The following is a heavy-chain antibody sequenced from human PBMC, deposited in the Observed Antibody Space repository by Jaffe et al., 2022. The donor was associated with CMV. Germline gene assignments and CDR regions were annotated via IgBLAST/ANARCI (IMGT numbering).Heavy chain of an antibody. J-gene: IGHJ4*02. CDR3: AREGGQYCGNGVCLYHFDN. D-gene: IGHD2-8*01. CDR1: GGSISSYH. Sequence: QVQLQESGPGLVKPSETLSLTCSVSGGSISSYHWSWIRQPAGKGLEWIGRIYSSGYTNFNPSLKSRVTMSVDTSKNQFSLKLRSVTAADTAVYYCAREGGQYCGNGVCLYHFDNWGQGTLVTVSS. V-gene: IGHV4-4*07. CDR2: IYSSGYT.